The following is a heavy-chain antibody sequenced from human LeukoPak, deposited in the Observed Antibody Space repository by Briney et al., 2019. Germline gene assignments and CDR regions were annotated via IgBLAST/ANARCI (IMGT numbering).Heavy chain of an antibody. CDR2: ISSNGGRT. Sequence: PGGSLRLSCAASGFTFSNYAMHWVRQAPGKGLEYVSGISSNGGRTYYANSVKGRFTISRDNSKNTLYLQMGSLRAEDMAVFYSARERYSVNDFDAFDIWGQGTMVTVSS. CDR1: GFTFSNYA. V-gene: IGHV3-64*01. J-gene: IGHJ3*02. CDR3: ARERYSVNDFDAFDI. D-gene: IGHD5/OR15-5a*01.